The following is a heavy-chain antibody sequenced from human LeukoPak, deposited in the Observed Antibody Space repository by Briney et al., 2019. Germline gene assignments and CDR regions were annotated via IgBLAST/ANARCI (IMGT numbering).Heavy chain of an antibody. Sequence: GGSLRLSCAASGFTFDDYGMSWVRQAPGKGLEWVSGINWNGGSTGYADSVKGRFTISRDNAKSSLYLQMNSLRAEDTALYYCARDGDYYDSSGYYYPTPGYFQHWGQGTLVTVSS. J-gene: IGHJ1*01. CDR3: ARDGDYYDSSGYYYPTPGYFQH. CDR1: GFTFDDYG. CDR2: INWNGGST. D-gene: IGHD3-22*01. V-gene: IGHV3-20*04.